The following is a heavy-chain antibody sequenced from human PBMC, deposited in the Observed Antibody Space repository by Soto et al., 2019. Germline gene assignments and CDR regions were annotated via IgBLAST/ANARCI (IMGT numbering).Heavy chain of an antibody. D-gene: IGHD6-13*01. J-gene: IGHJ6*03. V-gene: IGHV4-59*01. CDR2: IYYSGST. Sequence: PSETLSLTCTVSGGSISSYYWSWIRQPPGKGLEWIGYIYYSGSTNYNPSLKSRVTISVDTSKNQFSLKLSSVTAADTAVYYCARGIAAAGTWGKYYYYMDVWGKGTTVTVYS. CDR3: ARGIAAAGTWGKYYYYMDV. CDR1: GGSISSYY.